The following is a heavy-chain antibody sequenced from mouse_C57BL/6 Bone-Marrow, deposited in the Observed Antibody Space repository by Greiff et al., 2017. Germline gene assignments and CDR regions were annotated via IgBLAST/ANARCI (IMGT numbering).Heavy chain of an antibody. CDR3: SEWYFDY. CDR1: GYNIKNTY. CDR2: IDPANGNT. D-gene: IGHD1-3*01. Sequence: VQLQQSVAELVRPGASVKLSCKASGYNIKNTYMHWVKQRPEQGLEWIGRIDPANGNTKYAPQFQGKATLSADTSSNTAYLQLSSLTSDGSAINYCSEWYFDYWGQGTTLTVSS. V-gene: IGHV14-3*01. J-gene: IGHJ2*01.